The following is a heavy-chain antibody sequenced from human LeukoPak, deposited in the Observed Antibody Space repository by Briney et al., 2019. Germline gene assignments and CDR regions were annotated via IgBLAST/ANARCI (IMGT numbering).Heavy chain of an antibody. Sequence: SETLSLTCTVSGGSISSSSYYWGCIRQPPGKGLEWIGYIFHSGSTNYNPSLESRVTISVDKSKNQFSVKLSSVTAADTAVYYCARHRTYSSSGFDYWGQGTLVTVSS. CDR3: ARHRTYSSSGFDY. CDR2: IFHSGST. J-gene: IGHJ4*02. CDR1: GGSISSSSYY. D-gene: IGHD6-19*01. V-gene: IGHV4-61*05.